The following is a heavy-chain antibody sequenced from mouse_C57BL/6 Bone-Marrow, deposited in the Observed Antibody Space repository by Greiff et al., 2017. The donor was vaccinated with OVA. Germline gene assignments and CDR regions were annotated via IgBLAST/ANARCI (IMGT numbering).Heavy chain of an antibody. D-gene: IGHD2-3*01. CDR1: GYSFTGYY. Sequence: EVQLQQSGPELVKPGASVKISCKASGYSFTGYYMNWVKQSPEKSLEWIGEINPSTGGTTYNQKFKAKATLTVDKSSSTAYMQLKSLTSEYSAVYYCASERLLLAMDYWGQGTSVTVSS. CDR3: ASERLLLAMDY. J-gene: IGHJ4*01. V-gene: IGHV1-42*01. CDR2: INPSTGGT.